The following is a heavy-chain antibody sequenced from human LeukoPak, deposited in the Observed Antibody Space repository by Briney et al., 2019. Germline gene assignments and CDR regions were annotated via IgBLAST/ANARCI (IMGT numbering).Heavy chain of an antibody. CDR1: GFTFRSYS. V-gene: IGHV3-48*04. Sequence: GGSLRLSCAASGFTFRSYSMNWVRQAPGKGLEWLSYISGSGDSTYYADSVKGRFTISRDNAINSLYLQMNSLRAEDTAVYYCVRPYSSGSDYWGQGTLVTVSS. CDR2: ISGSGDST. CDR3: VRPYSSGSDY. D-gene: IGHD6-25*01. J-gene: IGHJ4*02.